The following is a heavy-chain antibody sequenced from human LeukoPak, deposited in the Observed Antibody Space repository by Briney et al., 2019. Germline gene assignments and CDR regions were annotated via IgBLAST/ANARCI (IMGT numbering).Heavy chain of an antibody. CDR1: GGPITSTNY. CDR3: AREGGPYRPLDY. CDR2: VNLQGST. Sequence: SGTLSLTCGVSGGPITSTNYWTWVRQPPGKGLEWIGEVNLQGSTNYNPSLMGRVATSVDMSENHISLQLTSVTAADTAVYYCAREGGPYRPLDYSGQGTLVTVSS. J-gene: IGHJ4*02. V-gene: IGHV4-4*02.